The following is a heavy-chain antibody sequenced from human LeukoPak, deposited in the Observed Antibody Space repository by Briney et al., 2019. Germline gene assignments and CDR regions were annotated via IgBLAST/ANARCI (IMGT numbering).Heavy chain of an antibody. V-gene: IGHV4-34*01. CDR2: INHSGST. CDR1: GGSFSGYY. D-gene: IGHD1-20*01. CDR3: ASSNWNDVGWFDP. Sequence: PSETLSLTCAVYGGSFSGYYWSWIRQPPGKGLDWIGEINHSGSTNYNPSLKSRVTISVDTSKNQFSLKLSSVTAADTAVYYCASSNWNDVGWFDPWGQGTLVTVSS. J-gene: IGHJ5*02.